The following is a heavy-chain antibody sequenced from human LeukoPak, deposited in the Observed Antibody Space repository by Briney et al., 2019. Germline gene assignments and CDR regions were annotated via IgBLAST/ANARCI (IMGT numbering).Heavy chain of an antibody. CDR2: ITTSGTYI. D-gene: IGHD1-26*01. J-gene: IGHJ4*02. Sequence: PGGSLRLSCAASGLTFSSYNMNWVRQAPGKGLEWVSCITTSGTYIYYADSVKGRFTISRDNAKNSLYLQMNSLRAEDTAVYYCARDGPEGSGSYLNYWGQGTLVTVSS. V-gene: IGHV3-21*01. CDR3: ARDGPEGSGSYLNY. CDR1: GLTFSSYN.